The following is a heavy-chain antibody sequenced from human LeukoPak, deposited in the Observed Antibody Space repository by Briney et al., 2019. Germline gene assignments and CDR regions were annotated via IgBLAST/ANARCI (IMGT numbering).Heavy chain of an antibody. CDR3: AKVLRGAYDACDI. CDR2: ITWNSDII. J-gene: IGHJ3*02. V-gene: IGHV3-9*01. CDR1: GFTFDDYA. Sequence: GGSLRLSCAASGFTFDDYAMHWVRQAPGKGLEWVSGITWNSDIIAYADSVKGRFTISRDNAKNSLYLQMDSLRAEDTALYYCAKVLRGAYDACDIWGQGTMVTVSS. D-gene: IGHD3-10*01.